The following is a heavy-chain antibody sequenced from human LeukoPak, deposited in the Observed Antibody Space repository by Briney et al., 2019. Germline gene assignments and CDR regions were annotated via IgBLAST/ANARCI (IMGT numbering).Heavy chain of an antibody. CDR3: ARLIVGAILGAFDI. CDR2: ISWNSGSI. V-gene: IGHV3-9*01. Sequence: PGRSLRLSCAASGFTFDDYAMHWVRQAPGKGLEWVSGISWNSGSIGYADSVKGRFTISRDNSKNTLYLQMNSLRAEDTAVYYCARLIVGAILGAFDIWGQGTMVTVSS. CDR1: GFTFDDYA. D-gene: IGHD1-26*01. J-gene: IGHJ3*02.